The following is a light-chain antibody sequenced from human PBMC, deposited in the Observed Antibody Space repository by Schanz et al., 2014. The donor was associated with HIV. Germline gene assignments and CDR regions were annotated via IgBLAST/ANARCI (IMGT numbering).Light chain of an antibody. J-gene: IGKJ1*01. CDR1: QSVSSSY. CDR3: QQYGSSPL. V-gene: IGKV3-20*01. CDR2: GAS. Sequence: ETVMTQSPATLSLSPGERATLSCRASQSVSSSYLAWYQQKPGQAPRLLIYGASSRATGIPDRFSGSGSGTDFTLTISRLEPEDFAVYYCQQYGSSPLFGQGTKVEIK.